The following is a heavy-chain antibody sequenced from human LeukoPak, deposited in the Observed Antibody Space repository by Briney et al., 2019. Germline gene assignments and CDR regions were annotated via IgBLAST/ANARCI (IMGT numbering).Heavy chain of an antibody. D-gene: IGHD5-12*01. V-gene: IGHV4-59*08. Sequence: SETLSLTCTVSGGSISSYYWSWIRQPPGKGLEWIGYIYYSGSTNYNPSLKSRVTISVDTSKNQFSLKLSSVTAADTAVYYCARHGKYSGYDPLFDYWGQGTLVTVSS. J-gene: IGHJ4*02. CDR1: GGSISSYY. CDR3: ARHGKYSGYDPLFDY. CDR2: IYYSGST.